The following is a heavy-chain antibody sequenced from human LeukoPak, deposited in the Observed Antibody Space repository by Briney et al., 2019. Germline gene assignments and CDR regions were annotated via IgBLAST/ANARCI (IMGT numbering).Heavy chain of an antibody. J-gene: IGHJ3*02. CDR1: GYTFTSYD. Sequence: ASVKVSCKASGYTFTSYDINWVRQAPGQGLEWMGWINPNSGGTNYAQKFQGRVTMTRDTSISTAYMEPSRLRSDDTAVYYCARVSSAVDDAFDIWGQGTMVTVSS. D-gene: IGHD5-24*01. CDR3: ARVSSAVDDAFDI. V-gene: IGHV1-2*02. CDR2: INPNSGGT.